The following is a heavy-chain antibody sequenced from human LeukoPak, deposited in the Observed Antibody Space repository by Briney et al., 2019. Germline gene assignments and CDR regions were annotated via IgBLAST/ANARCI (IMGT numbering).Heavy chain of an antibody. CDR2: ISSSSSTI. CDR3: ARERGGRVPAGDLGWFDP. V-gene: IGHV3-48*01. D-gene: IGHD2-2*01. Sequence: GGSLRLSCAASGFTFSSYSMNWVRQAPGKGLEWVSYISSSSSTIYYADSVKGRFTISRDNAKNSLYLQMNSLRAEDTAVYYCARERGGRVPAGDLGWFDPWGQGTLVTVSS. CDR1: GFTFSSYS. J-gene: IGHJ5*02.